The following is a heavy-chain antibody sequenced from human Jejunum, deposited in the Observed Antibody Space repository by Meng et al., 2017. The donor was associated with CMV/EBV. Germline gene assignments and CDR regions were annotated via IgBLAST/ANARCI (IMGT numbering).Heavy chain of an antibody. CDR2: ISASGRI. CDR3: AKDEGAGGTTFFDH. J-gene: IGHJ4*02. CDR1: GYDLAKVA. Sequence: SGYDLAKVAMGLSRQAPRKGLEWVPSISASGRIDYAASVKGRFVISRDIATTTLYLQITSLRGDDTAIYFCAKDEGAGGTTFFDHWGQGTLVTVSS. D-gene: IGHD1-1*01. V-gene: IGHV3-23*01.